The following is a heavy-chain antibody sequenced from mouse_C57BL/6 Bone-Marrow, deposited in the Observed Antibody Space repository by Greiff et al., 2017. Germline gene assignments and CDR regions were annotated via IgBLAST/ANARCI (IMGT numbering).Heavy chain of an antibody. CDR1: GFTITDYC. D-gene: IGHD2-3*01. CDR3: STDDGNSFDL. J-gene: IGHJ2*01. Sequence: EVQLQQSGAELVRPGASVKLSCTASGFTITDYCIHWVKQRPGQGLEWIGCIDPDIGDTEYASKFKGKATITADTSSSTAYMQLSSLTSEDTAVYYCSTDDGNSFDLWGQGTPLTVAS. V-gene: IGHV14-4*01. CDR2: IDPDIGDT.